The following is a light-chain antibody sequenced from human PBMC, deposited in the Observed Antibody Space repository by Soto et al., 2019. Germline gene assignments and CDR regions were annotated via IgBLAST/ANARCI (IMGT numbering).Light chain of an antibody. Sequence: DIQLNQSPSFLSASVGDRVTISCRASQGISSYLAWYQPKPGKAPKLLIYAASTVQNGVPSRFSGSGSGTEVTRTISRLQPEDFATYYCQQLNSYLITFGQGTRREI. CDR1: QGISSY. CDR3: QQLNSYLIT. CDR2: AAS. V-gene: IGKV1-9*01. J-gene: IGKJ5*01.